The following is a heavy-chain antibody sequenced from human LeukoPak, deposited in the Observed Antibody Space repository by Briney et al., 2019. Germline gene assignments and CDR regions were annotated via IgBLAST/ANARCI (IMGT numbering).Heavy chain of an antibody. V-gene: IGHV4-59*12. CDR2: IFYSGNA. CDR1: GGSMSSYY. Sequence: SETLSLTCTVSGGSMSSYYWSWIRQPPGRGLEWIGYIFYSGNANYNPSLKSRVTMSVDTSKNQFSLKLISVTAADAAIYYCARSKDYGGNWEDYWGQGTPVTVSS. CDR3: ARSKDYGGNWEDY. D-gene: IGHD4-17*01. J-gene: IGHJ4*02.